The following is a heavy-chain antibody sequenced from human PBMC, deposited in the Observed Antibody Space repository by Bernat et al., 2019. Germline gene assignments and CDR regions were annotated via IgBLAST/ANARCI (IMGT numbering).Heavy chain of an antibody. Sequence: QVQLVESGGGVVQPGRSLRLSCAASGFTFSSYAMHWVRQAPGKGLEWVAVISYDGSNKYYADSVTGRFTISRDNSKNTLYLQMNSLRAEDTAVYYCAREEQQLVLLGFDYWGQGTLVTVSS. CDR1: GFTFSSYA. D-gene: IGHD6-13*01. CDR3: AREEQQLVLLGFDY. V-gene: IGHV3-30-3*01. J-gene: IGHJ4*02. CDR2: ISYDGSNK.